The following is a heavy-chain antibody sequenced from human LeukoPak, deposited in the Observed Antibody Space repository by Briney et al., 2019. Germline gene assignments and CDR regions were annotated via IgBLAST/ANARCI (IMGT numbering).Heavy chain of an antibody. J-gene: IGHJ5*02. D-gene: IGHD6-19*01. CDR1: GYTFTGYY. Sequence: GASVKVSCKASGYTFTGYYMHWVRQAPGQGLEWMGWINPNSGGTNYAQKFQGRVTMTRDTSISTAYMELSRLRSDDTAVYYCARESKYSSGWFYNWFDPWGQGTLVTVSS. CDR2: INPNSGGT. CDR3: ARESKYSSGWFYNWFDP. V-gene: IGHV1-2*02.